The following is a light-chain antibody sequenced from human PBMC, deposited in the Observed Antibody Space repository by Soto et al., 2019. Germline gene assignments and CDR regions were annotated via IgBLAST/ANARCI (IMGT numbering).Light chain of an antibody. CDR3: QQFNNWPHT. CDR1: QSVSNF. Sequence: IVLTQSPATLSLSPGERATLSCRASQSVSNFLAWYQQKPGQAPRLLIYVASYRATGIPARFSGSGSGTECTLTSSNLQAEDFAVYYCQQFNNWPHTFGQGTRLEIK. CDR2: VAS. V-gene: IGKV3-15*01. J-gene: IGKJ5*01.